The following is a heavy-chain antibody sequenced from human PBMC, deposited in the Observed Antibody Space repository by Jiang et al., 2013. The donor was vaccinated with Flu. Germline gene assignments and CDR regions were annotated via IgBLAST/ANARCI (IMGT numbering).Heavy chain of an antibody. J-gene: IGHJ4*02. Sequence: ISSYYWSWIRQPPGKGLEWIGYIYYSGSTNYNPSLKSRVSISVDTSKNQFSLQLSSVTPADTAVYYCARWAVDTFDYWGQGTLVTVSS. D-gene: IGHD4-23*01. CDR2: IYYSGST. CDR3: ARWAVDTFDY. V-gene: IGHV4-59*01. CDR1: ISSYY.